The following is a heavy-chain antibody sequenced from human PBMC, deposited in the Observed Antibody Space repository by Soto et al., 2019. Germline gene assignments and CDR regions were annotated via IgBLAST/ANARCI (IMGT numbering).Heavy chain of an antibody. Sequence: GESLKISCKGSGYSFTRYWIGGVRQMPGKGLEWMGIIYPGDSETRYSSSFQGQDTTSADKSISTAYLQWSSLKASDTAMYYCASALRVVGASNYYYYYVMDVCGQGTTVTVSS. D-gene: IGHD1-26*01. CDR3: ASALRVVGASNYYYYYVMDV. V-gene: IGHV5-51*01. J-gene: IGHJ6*02. CDR1: GYSFTRYW. CDR2: IYPGDSET.